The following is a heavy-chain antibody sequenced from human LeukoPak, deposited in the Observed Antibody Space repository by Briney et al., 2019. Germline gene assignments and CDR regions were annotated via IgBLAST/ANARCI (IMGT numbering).Heavy chain of an antibody. CDR1: GFPFSSYA. D-gene: IGHD3-10*01. CDR3: AKGAVITMVRGVISAHFDY. V-gene: IGHV3-23*01. Sequence: GGSLRLPCAASGFPFSSYAMGWVRQAPRKGLEWVSAISGSGGSTYYADSVKGRFTISRDNSKNTLYLQMNSLRAEDTAVYYCAKGAVITMVRGVISAHFDYWGKGTLVTVSS. J-gene: IGHJ4*02. CDR2: ISGSGGST.